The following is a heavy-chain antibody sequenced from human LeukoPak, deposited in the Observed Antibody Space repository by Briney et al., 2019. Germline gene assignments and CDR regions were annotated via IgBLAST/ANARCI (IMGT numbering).Heavy chain of an antibody. CDR2: ISGSGGST. CDR1: GFTFSSYA. V-gene: IGHV3-23*01. CDR3: ANWPDAFDI. J-gene: IGHJ3*02. Sequence: AGGSLRLSCAASGFTFSSYAMGWVRQAPGKGLEWGSAISGSGGSTYYADSVKGRFTISRDNSKNTLYLQMNSLRAEDTAVYYCANWPDAFDIWGQGTMVTVSS.